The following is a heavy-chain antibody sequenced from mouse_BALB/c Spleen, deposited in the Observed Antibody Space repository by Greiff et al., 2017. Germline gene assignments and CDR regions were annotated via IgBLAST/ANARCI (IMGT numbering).Heavy chain of an antibody. CDR2: ILPGSGST. CDR1: GYTFSSYW. D-gene: IGHD2-10*01. Sequence: QVQLQQSGAELMKPGASVKISCKATGYTFSSYWIEWVKQRPGHGLEWIGEILPGSGSTNYNEKFKGKATFTADTSSNTAYMQLSSLTSEDSAVYYCARSYYGKMDAMDYWGQGTSVTVSS. V-gene: IGHV1-9*01. CDR3: ARSYYGKMDAMDY. J-gene: IGHJ4*01.